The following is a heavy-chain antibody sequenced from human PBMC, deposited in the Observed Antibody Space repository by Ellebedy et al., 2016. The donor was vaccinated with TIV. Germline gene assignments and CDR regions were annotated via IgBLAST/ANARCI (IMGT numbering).Heavy chain of an antibody. CDR3: AKGTQWLGRSCFDP. CDR1: GFPFSNSC. J-gene: IGHJ5*02. D-gene: IGHD6-19*01. Sequence: GESLKISCAASGFPFSNSCMNWVRPAPGKGLEWVSTITRSGGSTDYADSVKGRFTFSRDNSKNTLYLHMNSLRVDDTAAYYCAKGTQWLGRSCFDPWGQGTLVTVSS. CDR2: ITRSGGST. V-gene: IGHV3-23*01.